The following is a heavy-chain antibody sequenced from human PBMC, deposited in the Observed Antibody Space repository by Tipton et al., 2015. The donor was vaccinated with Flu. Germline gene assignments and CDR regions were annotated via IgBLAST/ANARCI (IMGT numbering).Heavy chain of an antibody. CDR2: IYYDGNT. CDR3: ARGSSIFGVPEPMDV. V-gene: IGHV4-31*03. D-gene: IGHD3-3*01. CDR1: DGSITNIDYY. Sequence: TLSLTCSVSDGSITNIDYYWTWVRQLPGKGLEWIGYIYYDGNTFYNPSLESRVTISVDMPENQFSLNLRSVTAADTAVYFCARGSSIFGVPEPMDVWGQGTTVTVSS. J-gene: IGHJ6*02.